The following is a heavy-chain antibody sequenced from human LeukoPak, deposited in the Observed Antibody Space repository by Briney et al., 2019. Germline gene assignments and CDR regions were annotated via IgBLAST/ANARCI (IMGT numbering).Heavy chain of an antibody. CDR3: ARESQGGYSSSWYLDDAFDI. D-gene: IGHD6-13*01. V-gene: IGHV3-30-3*01. J-gene: IGHJ3*02. CDR2: ISYDGSNK. CDR1: GFTFSSYA. Sequence: GGSLRLSCAASGFTFSSYAMHWVRQAPGKGLEWVAVISYDGSNKYYADSVKGRFTISRDNSKNTLYLQMNSLRAEDTAVYYCARESQGGYSSSWYLDDAFDIWGQGTMVTVSS.